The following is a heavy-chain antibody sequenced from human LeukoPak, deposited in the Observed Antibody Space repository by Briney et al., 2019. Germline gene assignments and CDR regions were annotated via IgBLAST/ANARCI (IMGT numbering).Heavy chain of an antibody. J-gene: IGHJ6*03. Sequence: GASVKVSCKASGYTFTSYYMHWVRQAPGQGLEWMGIINPSGGSTSYAQKFQGRVTMTRDTSISTAYMELSRLRSDDTAVYYCARVETGRPYDFWSGYSYYYYYMDVWGKGTTVTVSS. V-gene: IGHV1-46*01. CDR3: ARVETGRPYDFWSGYSYYYYYMDV. CDR1: GYTFTSYY. CDR2: INPSGGST. D-gene: IGHD3-3*01.